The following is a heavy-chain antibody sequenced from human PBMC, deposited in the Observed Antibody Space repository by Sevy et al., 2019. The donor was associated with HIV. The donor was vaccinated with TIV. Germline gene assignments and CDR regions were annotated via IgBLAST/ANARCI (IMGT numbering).Heavy chain of an antibody. D-gene: IGHD2-15*01. CDR3: ARDPGFYCSGGSCVPRYYFDY. Sequence: GGYLRLSCAASGFTFSSYSMNWVRQAPGKGLEWVSSISSSSIYIYYADSVKGRFTISRDNAKNSLYLQMNSLTAEDTAVYYYARDPGFYCSGGSCVPRYYFDYWGQGTLVTVSS. CDR1: GFTFSSYS. CDR2: ISSSSIYI. V-gene: IGHV3-21*01. J-gene: IGHJ4*02.